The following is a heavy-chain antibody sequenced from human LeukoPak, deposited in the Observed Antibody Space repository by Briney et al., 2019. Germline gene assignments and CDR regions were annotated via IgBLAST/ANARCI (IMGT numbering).Heavy chain of an antibody. J-gene: IGHJ4*02. V-gene: IGHV1-46*01. CDR3: ARGKVVTMVRGVIITYFDY. D-gene: IGHD3-10*01. CDR1: GYSFTRYF. Sequence: ASVKVSCKASGYSFTRYFIHWVRQAPGQGLEWMGMIIPSDGSTSYAQKFQGRVTMTRDTSTSTAYMELSSLRSEDTAVYYCARGKVVTMVRGVIITYFDYWGQGTLVTVSS. CDR2: IIPSDGST.